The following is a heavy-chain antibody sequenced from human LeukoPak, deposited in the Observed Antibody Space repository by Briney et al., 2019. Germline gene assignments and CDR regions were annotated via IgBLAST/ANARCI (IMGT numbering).Heavy chain of an antibody. Sequence: RGSLRLSCAASGFTFSSHNMNWVRQAPGKGLEWVSLITSSSSTIYYADSVKGRFTISRDNAKNSLYLQMNSLRDEDTAVYYCARNFNYWGQGTLVTVSS. CDR3: ARNFNY. CDR1: GFTFSSHN. CDR2: ITSSSSTI. V-gene: IGHV3-48*02. J-gene: IGHJ4*02.